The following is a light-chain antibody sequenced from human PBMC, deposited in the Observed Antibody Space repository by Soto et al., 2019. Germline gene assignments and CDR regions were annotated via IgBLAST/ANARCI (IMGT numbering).Light chain of an antibody. CDR2: GAS. CDR3: QHSGDFRWT. J-gene: IGKJ1*01. CDR1: QSISDT. V-gene: IGKV3-20*01. Sequence: EIVLTQSPGTLSLSPGERATLSCRASQSISDTLAWYQQKPGQAPRLLIYGASIRATGIPDRFSGRGFGTDFTLTISRLEPEDFAVYYCQHSGDFRWTFGQGTKVDI.